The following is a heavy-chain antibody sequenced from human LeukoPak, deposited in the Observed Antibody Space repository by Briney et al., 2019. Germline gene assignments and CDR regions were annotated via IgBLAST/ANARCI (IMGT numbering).Heavy chain of an antibody. J-gene: IGHJ4*02. D-gene: IGHD3-3*01. CDR2: IYYSGST. CDR3: ARGTRSPDKYYDFWSGYLGWGDYFDY. CDR1: GGSISSGGYS. Sequence: PSQTLSLTCTVSGGSISSGGYSWSWIRQHPGKGLEWIGYIYYSGSTNYNPSLKSRVTISVDTSKNQFSLKLSSVTAADTAVYYCARGTRSPDKYYDFWSGYLGWGDYFDYWGQGTLVTVSS. V-gene: IGHV4-31*03.